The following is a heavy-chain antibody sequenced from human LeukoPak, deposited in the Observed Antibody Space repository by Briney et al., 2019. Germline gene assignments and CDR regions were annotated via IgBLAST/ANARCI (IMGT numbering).Heavy chain of an antibody. D-gene: IGHD3-9*01. CDR3: ARANTIAPYDILTGYYRRLGGYYFDY. V-gene: IGHV3-53*01. J-gene: IGHJ4*02. CDR1: GFTVSSNY. CDR2: IYSGGST. Sequence: TGGSLRLSCAASGFTVSSNYMSWVRQAPGKGLEWVSVIYSGGSTYYADSVKGRFTISRDNSKNTLYLQMNSLRAEDTAVYYCARANTIAPYDILTGYYRRLGGYYFDYWGQGTLVTVSS.